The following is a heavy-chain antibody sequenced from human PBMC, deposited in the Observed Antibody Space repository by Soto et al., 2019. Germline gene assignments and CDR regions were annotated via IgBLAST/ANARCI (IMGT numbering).Heavy chain of an antibody. CDR2: ISSTSNTI. CDR1: GFTFSSYS. V-gene: IGHV3-48*04. CDR3: AKDIGLRTINPEFYGMDA. Sequence: GGSLRLSCAASGFTFSSYSMSWVGQAPGKRLEWVSYISSTSNTIYYADSVKGRFTISRDNSKNSLYLQMNSLRTEDTALYYCAKDIGLRTINPEFYGMDAWGQGTTVTVSS. J-gene: IGHJ6*02. D-gene: IGHD2-8*01.